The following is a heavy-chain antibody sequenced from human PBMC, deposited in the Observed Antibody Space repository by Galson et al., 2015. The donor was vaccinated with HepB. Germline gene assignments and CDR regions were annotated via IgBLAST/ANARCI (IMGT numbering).Heavy chain of an antibody. Sequence: CAISEDSVSSNSAAWNWIRQSPSRGLEWLGRTYYRSKWYNDYAVSVKSRITINPDTSKNQFSLQLNSVTPEDTAVYYCARDGAYYYGSGSQKFDYWGQGTLVTVSS. D-gene: IGHD3-10*01. CDR3: ARDGAYYYGSGSQKFDY. CDR1: EDSVSSNSAA. J-gene: IGHJ4*02. V-gene: IGHV6-1*01. CDR2: TYYRSKWYN.